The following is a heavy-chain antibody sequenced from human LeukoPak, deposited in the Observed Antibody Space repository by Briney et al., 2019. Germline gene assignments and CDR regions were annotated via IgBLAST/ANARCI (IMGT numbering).Heavy chain of an antibody. Sequence: ASVKVSCKASGYTFTSYYMHWVRQAPGQGIEWMGLINPSGGSTSYAQKFQGRVTMTRDMSTSTVYMELSSLRSEDTAVYYCAIGSGSYYTLDYWGQGTLVTVSS. J-gene: IGHJ4*02. CDR1: GYTFTSYY. D-gene: IGHD3-10*01. V-gene: IGHV1-46*01. CDR3: AIGSGSYYTLDY. CDR2: INPSGGST.